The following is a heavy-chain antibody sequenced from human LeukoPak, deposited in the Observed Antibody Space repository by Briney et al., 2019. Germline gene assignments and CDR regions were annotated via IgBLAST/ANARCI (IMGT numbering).Heavy chain of an antibody. CDR3: ATYTAAVSTRRERHWFDP. D-gene: IGHD5/OR15-5a*01. Sequence: SETLSLTCNVSGGSIRSFYWSWIRQPPGKGLEWIGHIYYTGSTDYSPSLKSRVTISIDKSKYQFSLKLTSLTAADTAVYYCATYTAAVSTRRERHWFDPWGQGTLVTVSS. J-gene: IGHJ5*02. CDR2: IYYTGST. CDR1: GGSIRSFY. V-gene: IGHV4-59*01.